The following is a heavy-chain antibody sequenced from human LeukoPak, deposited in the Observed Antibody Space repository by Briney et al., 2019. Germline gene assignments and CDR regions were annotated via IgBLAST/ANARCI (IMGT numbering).Heavy chain of an antibody. CDR3: AKDHEWELQGLLDY. Sequence: PGGSLRLSCAASGFTFSSYSMNWVRQAPGKGLDWVSAISGSGGSTYYADSVKGRFTISRDNSKNTLYLQMNSLRAEDTAVYYCAKDHEWELQGLLDYWGQGTLVTVSS. D-gene: IGHD1-26*01. CDR2: ISGSGGST. V-gene: IGHV3-23*01. J-gene: IGHJ4*02. CDR1: GFTFSSYS.